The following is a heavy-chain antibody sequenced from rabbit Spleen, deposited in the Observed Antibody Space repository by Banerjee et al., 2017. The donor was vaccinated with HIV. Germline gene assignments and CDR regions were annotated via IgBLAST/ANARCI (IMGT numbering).Heavy chain of an antibody. Sequence: QEQLEESGGELVKPEGSLTLTCTASGFSFSSNWICWVRQAPGKGLEWIACIDTNDGDTDYANWPKGRFTISKTSSTTVTLQMTSLTAADTATYFCARNYVNAFDPWGQGTLVTVS. CDR2: IDTNDGDT. D-gene: IGHD1-1*01. CDR3: ARNYVNAFDP. CDR1: GFSFSSNW. V-gene: IGHV1S45*01. J-gene: IGHJ2*01.